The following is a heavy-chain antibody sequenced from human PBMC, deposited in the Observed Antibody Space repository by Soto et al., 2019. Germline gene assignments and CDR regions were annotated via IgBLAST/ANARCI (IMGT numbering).Heavy chain of an antibody. CDR2: ISGSGSTI. CDR3: ARGGVY. J-gene: IGHJ1*01. Sequence: PGGSLRLSCEATGFTFISHEINWIRQTPGKRLEWIAKISGSGSTINYADSVKGRFTISRDNVQRTLHLQMDSLRVEDTGVYYCARGGVYWGRGTLVTVSS. V-gene: IGHV3-48*03. CDR1: GFTFISHE. D-gene: IGHD2-8*01.